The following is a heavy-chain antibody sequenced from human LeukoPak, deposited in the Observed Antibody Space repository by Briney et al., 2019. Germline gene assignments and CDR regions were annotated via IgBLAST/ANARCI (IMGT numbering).Heavy chain of an antibody. V-gene: IGHV3-30*18. D-gene: IGHD2-2*01. CDR2: ISYDGSNK. CDR3: AKDLPGYCSSTSCCAPLDY. J-gene: IGHJ4*02. CDR1: GFTFSSYG. Sequence: GGSLRLSCAASGFTFSSYGMHWVRQAPGKGLEWVAVISYDGSNKYYADSVKGRFTISRDNSKNTLYPQMNSLRAEDTAVYYCAKDLPGYCSSTSCCAPLDYWGQGTLVTVSS.